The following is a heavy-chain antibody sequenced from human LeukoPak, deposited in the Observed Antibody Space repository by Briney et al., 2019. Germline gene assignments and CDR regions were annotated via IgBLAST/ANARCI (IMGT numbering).Heavy chain of an antibody. CDR2: ITSGHST. V-gene: IGHV3-23*01. D-gene: IGHD2-2*01. J-gene: IGHJ4*02. Sequence: GGSLRLSCAASRFTFSNYAMSWVRQAAGKGLEWVSGITSGHSTFYADSVKGRFTISRDNSKDTVYLQMNSLRAEDTAVYYCAKDYPECTGTTCSGEAFFDYWGQGTLVTVSS. CDR3: AKDYPECTGTTCSGEAFFDY. CDR1: RFTFSNYA.